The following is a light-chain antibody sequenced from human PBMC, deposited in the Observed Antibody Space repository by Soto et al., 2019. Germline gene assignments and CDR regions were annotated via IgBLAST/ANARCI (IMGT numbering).Light chain of an antibody. CDR3: QQYGSRT. J-gene: IGKJ3*01. CDR2: GAS. V-gene: IGKV3-20*01. CDR1: QSVSSSY. Sequence: EIVFTQSPGTLSVSPGERATLSCRASQSVSSSYLAWYQQKPGRAPRLLIYGASSRATRIPDRFSGSGSGTDFTLTISRLEPEDFAVYYCQQYGSRTFGPGTKVDIK.